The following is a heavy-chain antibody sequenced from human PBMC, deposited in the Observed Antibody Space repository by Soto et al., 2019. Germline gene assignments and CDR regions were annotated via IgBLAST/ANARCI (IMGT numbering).Heavy chain of an antibody. D-gene: IGHD4-4*01. J-gene: IGHJ5*02. CDR2: IIPIFGTA. CDR3: ASSNYSNYGIHWFDP. V-gene: IGHV1-69*13. CDR1: GGTFSSYA. Sequence: ASVKVSCKASGGTFSSYAISWVRQAPGQGLEWMGGIIPIFGTANYAQKFQGRVTITADESTSTAYMELSSLRSEDTAVYYCASSNYSNYGIHWFDPWGQGTLVTVPS.